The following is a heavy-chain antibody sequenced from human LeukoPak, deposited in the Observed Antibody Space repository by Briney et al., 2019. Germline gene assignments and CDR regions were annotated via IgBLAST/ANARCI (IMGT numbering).Heavy chain of an antibody. J-gene: IGHJ5*02. V-gene: IGHV1-18*01. CDR2: ISTYNGDT. Sequence: GASLKVSCKTSGYTFTSHGINWVRQAPGQGLEWMGWISTYNGDTNSAQKFQGRVTLTTDTSTSTAYMELRSLRYDDTAVYYCTRRGPPATNWFDPWGQGTLVTVSS. D-gene: IGHD3-10*01. CDR1: GYTFTSHG. CDR3: TRRGPPATNWFDP.